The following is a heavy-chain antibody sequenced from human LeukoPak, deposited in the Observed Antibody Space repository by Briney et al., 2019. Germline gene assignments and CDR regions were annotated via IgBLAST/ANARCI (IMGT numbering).Heavy chain of an antibody. Sequence: GGSLRLSCAASGFTFSSYDMHWVRQATGKGLEWVSAIGTAGDTYYPGSVKGRFTISRENAKNSLYLQMNSLRAGDTAVYYCARAPNVGGAHDAFDIWGQGTMVTVSS. V-gene: IGHV3-13*01. J-gene: IGHJ3*02. CDR2: IGTAGDT. CDR1: GFTFSSYD. CDR3: ARAPNVGGAHDAFDI. D-gene: IGHD2-21*01.